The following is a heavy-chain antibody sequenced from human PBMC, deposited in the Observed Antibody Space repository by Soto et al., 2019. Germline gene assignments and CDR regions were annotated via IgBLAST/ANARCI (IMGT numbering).Heavy chain of an antibody. CDR2: ISSSSSYI. V-gene: IGHV3-21*01. Sequence: AAELTIINYSMNWISQNPGKGLEWVSSISSSSSYIYYADSVKGRFTVSRDNAKNSLYLQMNSLRAEDTFLYYSTRVRYGEYPPFNYCGQATLV. D-gene: IGHD4-17*01. CDR1: ELTIINYS. J-gene: IGHJ4*02. CDR3: TRVRYGEYPPFNY.